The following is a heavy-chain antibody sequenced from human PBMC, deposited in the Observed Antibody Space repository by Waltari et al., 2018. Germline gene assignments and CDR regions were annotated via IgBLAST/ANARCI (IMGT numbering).Heavy chain of an antibody. CDR1: VFNLSNYF. D-gene: IGHD1-7*01. CDR3: LNYDFDS. Sequence: DVQVVESGGGLVRPGGSLRLSCLGSVFNLSNYFIHWVRQEPGEGPVWVARINNDGSIVNYADSVKGRFSISRDNAKSTVYLQMNNLRGEDTALYHCLNYDFDSWGQGTLVTVSS. J-gene: IGHJ4*02. CDR2: INNDGSIV. V-gene: IGHV3-74*01.